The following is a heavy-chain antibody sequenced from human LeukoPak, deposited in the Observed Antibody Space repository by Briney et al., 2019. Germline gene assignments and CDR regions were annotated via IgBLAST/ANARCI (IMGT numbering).Heavy chain of an antibody. CDR1: GFTFSSYA. V-gene: IGHV3-23*01. Sequence: PGGSLRLSCAASGFTFSSYAMSWGRQAPGKGLEWVSAISGGGGSTYHADSVKGRFTISRDNSKNTLFLQLNSLRAEDTAVYFCAKDSTAVSLSIFLVSGLEFWGQGILVTVSS. CDR3: AKDSTAVSLSIFLVSGLEF. CDR2: ISGGGGST. J-gene: IGHJ4*02. D-gene: IGHD3-9*01.